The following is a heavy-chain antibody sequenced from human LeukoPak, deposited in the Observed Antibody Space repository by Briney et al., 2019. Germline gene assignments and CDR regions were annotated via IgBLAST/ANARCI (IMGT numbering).Heavy chain of an antibody. V-gene: IGHV4-59*08. D-gene: IGHD2-15*01. CDR2: TFYSGTT. CDR1: GGSIRSYY. Sequence: TSETLSLTCTVSGGSIRSYYWSWIRQPPGKGLEWVGYTFYSGTTDSNPSLKSRVTISVDTSKNQFSLKLSSVTAADTAVYYCARTYCSGGSCHFDYWGQGTLVTVSS. J-gene: IGHJ4*02. CDR3: ARTYCSGGSCHFDY.